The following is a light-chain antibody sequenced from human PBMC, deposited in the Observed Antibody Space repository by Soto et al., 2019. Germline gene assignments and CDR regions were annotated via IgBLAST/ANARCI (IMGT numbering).Light chain of an antibody. V-gene: IGKV3-20*01. Sequence: EIVLTQSPGTLSLSPGERATLSCRTSQSVSSSYLAWYQQKPGQAPRLLIYGASGRATGIPDRFSGSESGTDFTLTISRLEPEDFAVYYCQQYATSPPRYIFGQGTKLEVQ. CDR1: QSVSSSY. CDR2: GAS. J-gene: IGKJ2*01. CDR3: QQYATSPPRYI.